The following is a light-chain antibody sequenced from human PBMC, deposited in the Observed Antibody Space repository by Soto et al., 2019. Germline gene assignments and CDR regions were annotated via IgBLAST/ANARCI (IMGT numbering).Light chain of an antibody. CDR2: SDG. V-gene: IGLV1-44*01. CDR1: SSNVGSNT. Sequence: QSVLTQPPSASGTPGQRVTISCSGSSSNVGSNTVSWYQQLPGTAPKVLIYSDGQRPSGVPDRFSGSRSGSSASLAISGLQSGDEGDYYCASWEDSLNGWVIGGGNKVTVL. J-gene: IGLJ3*02. CDR3: ASWEDSLNGWV.